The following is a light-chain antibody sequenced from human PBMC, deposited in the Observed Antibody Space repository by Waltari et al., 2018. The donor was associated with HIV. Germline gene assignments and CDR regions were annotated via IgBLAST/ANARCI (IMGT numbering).Light chain of an antibody. Sequence: AVTQPASVSGLPGQSTTISCTGGDRAFGLYNFFFWYQQHSGKPPKLILYDVDSRASGVSDRFSGSMSGNTASLTISGLRAEDEALYYCASFTGDNTVMFGGGTEVTVL. J-gene: IGLJ3*02. CDR2: DVD. CDR3: ASFTGDNTVM. V-gene: IGLV2-14*03. CDR1: DRAFGLYNF.